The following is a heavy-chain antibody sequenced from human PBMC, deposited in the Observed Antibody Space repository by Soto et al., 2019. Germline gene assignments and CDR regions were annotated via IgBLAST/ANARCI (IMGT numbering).Heavy chain of an antibody. V-gene: IGHV4-31*03. CDR3: ARDRGGYGMDV. CDR2: VSPSGTT. J-gene: IGHJ6*02. Sequence: QVQLQESGPGLVKPSQTLSLTCTVSGDSISGGYYWSWIRQHPGKGLEWIGYVSPSGTTYYNPSLNGRASISRDTSKNQFSLEVTSVTAADTAVYHCARDRGGYGMDVWGQGTTVTVSS. CDR1: GDSISGGYY.